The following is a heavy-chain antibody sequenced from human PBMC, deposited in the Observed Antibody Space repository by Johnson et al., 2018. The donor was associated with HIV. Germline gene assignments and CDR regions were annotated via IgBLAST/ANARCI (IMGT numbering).Heavy chain of an antibody. D-gene: IGHD1-1*01. CDR2: IRSKAYGGTK. Sequence: VQLVESGGGLVQPGRSLRLSCTASGFTFGDYAMSWVRQAPGKGLEWVGFIRSKAYGGTKEYAASVKGRFTISRDDSKSIAYLQMNSLKTEDTAVYYCSRTTNEIPAWRADVVDIWGQGTVVTVSS. CDR1: GFTFGDYA. J-gene: IGHJ3*02. CDR3: SRTTNEIPAWRADVVDI. V-gene: IGHV3-49*04.